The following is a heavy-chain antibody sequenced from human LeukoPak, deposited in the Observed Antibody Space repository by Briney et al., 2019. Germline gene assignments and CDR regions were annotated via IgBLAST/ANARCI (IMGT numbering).Heavy chain of an antibody. CDR3: ARDFQGDYDY. Sequence: SETLSLTCTVSGGSIISNRHYWSWIRQPAGKGLEWIGHIYSSGNTKYNPSLKSRVTMSLDTSKSQLSLKLNSVTAADTAVYYCARDFQGDYDYWGQGTLVTVSS. V-gene: IGHV4-61*09. J-gene: IGHJ4*02. CDR1: GGSIISNRHY. CDR2: IYSSGNT.